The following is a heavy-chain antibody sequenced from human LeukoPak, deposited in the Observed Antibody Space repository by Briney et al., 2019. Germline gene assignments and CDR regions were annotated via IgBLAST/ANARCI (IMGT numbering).Heavy chain of an antibody. D-gene: IGHD3-22*01. CDR1: GYTFTGYY. CDR3: ARGTMNLDS. Sequence: ASVKVSCKASGYTFTGYYIHWTRQAPGQGLEWMGWINPYSGDTAYAQKFQGRVTMTRDTSINTAYMELNRLKFDDTAVYYCARGTMNLDSWGQGTLVTVSS. J-gene: IGHJ4*02. V-gene: IGHV1-2*02. CDR2: INPYSGDT.